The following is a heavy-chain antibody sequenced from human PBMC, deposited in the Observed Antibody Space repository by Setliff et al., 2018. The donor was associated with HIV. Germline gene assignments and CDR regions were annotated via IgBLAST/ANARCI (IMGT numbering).Heavy chain of an antibody. D-gene: IGHD5-18*01. V-gene: IGHV1-8*01. CDR3: ARGRYNSRIDV. J-gene: IGHJ6*02. CDR2: MSPKNNGS. CDR1: GYTFSTYD. Sequence: ASVKVYCKASGYTFSTYDFNWVRQAAGQGLEWMGWMSPKNNGSGFAQKFQARLTMTWNTSTNTAYMELRSLTSDDTAVYYCARGRYNSRIDVWGQGTTVTVSS.